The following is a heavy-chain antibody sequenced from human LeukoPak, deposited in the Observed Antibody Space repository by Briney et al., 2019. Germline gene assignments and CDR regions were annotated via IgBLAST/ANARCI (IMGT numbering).Heavy chain of an antibody. Sequence: SETLSLTCTVSGDSISNYYWSWIRQPPGKGPEWIGYISYSGSTNSNPSLYSRVTISIDMSKNQFSLRLSSVTAADTAVYYCARGRVPNYWGQGTLVTVSP. D-gene: IGHD3-10*01. CDR3: ARGRVPNY. CDR2: ISYSGST. CDR1: GDSISNYY. J-gene: IGHJ4*02. V-gene: IGHV4-59*01.